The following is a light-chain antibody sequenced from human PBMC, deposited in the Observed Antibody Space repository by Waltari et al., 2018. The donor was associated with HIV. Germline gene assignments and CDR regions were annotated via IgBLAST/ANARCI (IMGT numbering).Light chain of an antibody. Sequence: EIVLTQSPDTLSVSPGERATLSCRASQSVRSASLAWYQQKPGRAPRLHLDGASSRAPGIPDRCSGSGAVTDFILTISRLEPEDCAVYYCQQYAASPLTFGGGTK. CDR3: QQYAASPLT. CDR2: GAS. J-gene: IGKJ4*01. V-gene: IGKV3-20*01. CDR1: QSVRSAS.